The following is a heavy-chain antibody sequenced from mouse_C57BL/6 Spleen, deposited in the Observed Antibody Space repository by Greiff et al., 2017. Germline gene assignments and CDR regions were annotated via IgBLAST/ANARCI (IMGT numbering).Heavy chain of an antibody. D-gene: IGHD2-5*01. CDR3: ARPYSNYVGYAMDF. V-gene: IGHV1-81*01. CDR1: GYTFTSYG. Sequence: VQLQQSGAELARPGASVKLSCKASGYTFTSYGISWVKQRTGQGLEWIGEIYPRSGNTYYNEKFKGKATLTADKSSSTAYMELRSLTSEDSAVYFCARPYSNYVGYAMDFWGTGTSVTVSS. J-gene: IGHJ4*01. CDR2: IYPRSGNT.